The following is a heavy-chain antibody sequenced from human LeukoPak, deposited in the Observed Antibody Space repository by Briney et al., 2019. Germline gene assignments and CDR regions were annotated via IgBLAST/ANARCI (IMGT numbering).Heavy chain of an antibody. V-gene: IGHV4-30-4*01. Sequence: PSETLSLTCTVSGGSISSGDYYWSWIRQPPGKGLEWIGYIYYSGSTYYNPSLKSRVIISVDTSKNQFSLKLSSVTAADTAVYYCARLRGSSTWFDYWGQGTLVTVSS. CDR3: ARLRGSSTWFDY. CDR1: GGSISSGDYY. D-gene: IGHD6-13*01. J-gene: IGHJ4*02. CDR2: IYYSGST.